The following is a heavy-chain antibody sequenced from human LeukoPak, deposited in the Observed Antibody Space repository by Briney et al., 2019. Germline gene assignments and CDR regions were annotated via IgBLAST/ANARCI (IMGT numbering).Heavy chain of an antibody. V-gene: IGHV3-23*01. D-gene: IGHD3-10*01. CDR3: AKGWFGETLHGPHDY. J-gene: IGHJ4*02. CDR2: ISASGSLT. CDR1: RFTFSGYA. Sequence: GGSLRLSCAASRFTFSGYAMYWVRQAPGKGLEWVSSISASGSLTYYADSVKGRFTISRDNAKNILFLQMNSLTVEDTAVYYWAKGWFGETLHGPHDYWGQGTLVTVSS.